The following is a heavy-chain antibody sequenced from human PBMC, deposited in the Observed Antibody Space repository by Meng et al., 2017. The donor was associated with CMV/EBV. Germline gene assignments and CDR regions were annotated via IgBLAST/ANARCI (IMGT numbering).Heavy chain of an antibody. CDR3: ARDLEVVVAATRMSRFDP. J-gene: IGHJ5*02. D-gene: IGHD2-15*01. CDR1: GGTFSSYA. CDR2: IIPILGIA. V-gene: IGHV1-69*10. Sequence: SVKVSCKASGGTFSSYAISWVRQAPGQGLEWMGGIIPILGIANYAQKFQGRVTITADKSTSTAYMELSSLRSEDTAVYYCARDLEVVVAATRMSRFDPWGQGTLVTVSS.